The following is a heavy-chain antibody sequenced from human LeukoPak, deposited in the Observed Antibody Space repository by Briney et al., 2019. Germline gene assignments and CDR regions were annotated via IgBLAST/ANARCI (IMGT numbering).Heavy chain of an antibody. Sequence: GGSLRLSCAASGFTVSSNYMSWVRQATGKGLEWVSVIYSGGSTYYADSVKGRFTISRDNSKNTLYLQMNSLRAEDTAVYYCARAKRIVVVPAALADEPGLEYYFDYWGQGTLVTVSS. D-gene: IGHD2-2*01. CDR1: GFTVSSNY. CDR3: ARAKRIVVVPAALADEPGLEYYFDY. CDR2: IYSGGST. J-gene: IGHJ4*02. V-gene: IGHV3-53*01.